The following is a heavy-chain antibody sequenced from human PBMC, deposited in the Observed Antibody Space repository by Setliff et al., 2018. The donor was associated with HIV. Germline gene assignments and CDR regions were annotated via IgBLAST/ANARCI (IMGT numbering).Heavy chain of an antibody. CDR3: ARCGAGEWHLYMDV. Sequence: SETLSLTCTVSGDSVSSASYYWSWIRQPPGKGLEWIGYIYYSGTTKYNPPLKSRVTFTADKSTSTVYMELSSLRSEDTAVYYCARCGAGEWHLYMDVRGKGTAVTVSS. CDR1: GDSVSSASYY. V-gene: IGHV4-61*01. CDR2: IYYSGTT. J-gene: IGHJ6*03. D-gene: IGHD3-16*01.